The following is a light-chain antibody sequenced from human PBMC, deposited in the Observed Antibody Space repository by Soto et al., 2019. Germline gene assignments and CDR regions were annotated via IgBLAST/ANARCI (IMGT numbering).Light chain of an antibody. V-gene: IGLV2-14*01. J-gene: IGLJ3*02. CDR2: DVS. Sequence: QSALTQPASVSGSPGQSITISCTGTSSDVGDYKYVSWYQQPPDKAPKLIIHDVSNRPSGVSSRFSGSKSGNTASLTISGLQAEDEADYYCSSYIPSSTLVLFGGGTKLTVL. CDR3: SSYIPSSTLVL. CDR1: SSDVGDYKY.